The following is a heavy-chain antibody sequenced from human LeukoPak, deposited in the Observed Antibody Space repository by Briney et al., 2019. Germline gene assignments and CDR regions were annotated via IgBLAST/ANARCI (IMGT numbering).Heavy chain of an antibody. V-gene: IGHV4-59*01. D-gene: IGHD3-22*01. Sequence: SETLSLTCTVSGGSISSYYWSWIRQPPGKGLEWIGYIYYSGSTNYNPSLKSRVTISVDTSKNQFSLKLSSATAADTAVYYCARDSPRRYDSSGYYYNWFDPWGQGTPVTVSS. CDR3: ARDSPRRYDSSGYYYNWFDP. J-gene: IGHJ5*02. CDR1: GGSISSYY. CDR2: IYYSGST.